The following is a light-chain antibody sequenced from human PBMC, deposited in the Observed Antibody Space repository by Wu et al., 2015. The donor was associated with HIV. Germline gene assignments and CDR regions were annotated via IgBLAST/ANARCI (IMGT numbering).Light chain of an antibody. CDR1: QSVRSSH. V-gene: IGKV3-20*01. Sequence: EIVLTQSPGTLSLSPGEGATLSCRASQSVRSSHLAWYQQKPGQAPGLIIYAASTRATGIPDRFSGSGYGTDFNLIISGLEPEDFAVYYCLQSGSSPLTFGRGTRVEIK. J-gene: IGKJ1*01. CDR3: LQSGSSPLT. CDR2: AAS.